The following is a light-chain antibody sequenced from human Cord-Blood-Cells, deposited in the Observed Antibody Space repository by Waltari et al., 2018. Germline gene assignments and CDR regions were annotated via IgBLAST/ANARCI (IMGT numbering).Light chain of an antibody. J-gene: IGKJ2*01. Sequence: DIVLTQSPATLSLSPGERATLSCRASQSVSSYLAWYQQKPGQAPRLLIYDASNRATGIPARFSGSGSGTDFTLTISSLEPEDFAVYYCQQRSNWPPTCGQGTKLEIK. CDR2: DAS. V-gene: IGKV3-11*01. CDR3: QQRSNWPPT. CDR1: QSVSSY.